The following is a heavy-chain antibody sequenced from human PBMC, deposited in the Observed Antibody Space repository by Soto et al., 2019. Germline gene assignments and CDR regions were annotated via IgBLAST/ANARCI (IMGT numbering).Heavy chain of an antibody. CDR3: ARNVVVTAIRSLGYYYYGMDV. CDR2: IIPIFGTA. Sequence: SVKVSCKASGGTFSSYAISWVRQAPGQGLEWMGGIIPIFGTANYAQKFQGRVTITADESTSTAYMELSSLRSEDTAVYYCARNVVVTAIRSLGYYYYGMDVWGQGTTVTVSS. V-gene: IGHV1-69*13. D-gene: IGHD2-21*02. J-gene: IGHJ6*02. CDR1: GGTFSSYA.